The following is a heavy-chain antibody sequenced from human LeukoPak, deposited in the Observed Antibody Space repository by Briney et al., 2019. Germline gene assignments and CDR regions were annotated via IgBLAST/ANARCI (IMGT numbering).Heavy chain of an antibody. CDR2: ISYDGSNK. V-gene: IGHV3-30-3*01. Sequence: SGGSLRLSCAASGFTFSSYAMHWVRQAPGKGLEWVAVISYDGSNKYYADSVKGRFTISRDNSKNTLYLQMNSLRAEDTAVYYCARGYYDSSGPELVQYYYYYGMDVWGQGTTVTVSS. J-gene: IGHJ6*02. CDR1: GFTFSSYA. CDR3: ARGYYDSSGPELVQYYYYYGMDV. D-gene: IGHD3-22*01.